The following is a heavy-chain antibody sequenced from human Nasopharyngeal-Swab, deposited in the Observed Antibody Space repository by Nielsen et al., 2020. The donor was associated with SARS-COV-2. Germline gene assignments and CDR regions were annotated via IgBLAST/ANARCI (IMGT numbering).Heavy chain of an antibody. V-gene: IGHV1-3*01. CDR2: INAGNGYR. D-gene: IGHD1-14*01. Sequence: VSVKVSCKASGYTFTSYVIHWLRQAPGQRLEWMGWINAGNGYRKYSQKFQGRVTITRDTSARTAYLELSSLRSEDTAVYYCTRELLRITGFDYWGQGTLVTVSS. CDR3: TRELLRITGFDY. J-gene: IGHJ4*02. CDR1: GYTFTSYV.